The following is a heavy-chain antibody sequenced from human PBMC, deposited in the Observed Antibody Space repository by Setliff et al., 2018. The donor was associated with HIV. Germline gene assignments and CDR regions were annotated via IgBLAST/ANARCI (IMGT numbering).Heavy chain of an antibody. CDR2: LSSDSRYI. Sequence: LRLSCAASGSTFKRHSMNWVRQAPGKGLEWVSSLSSDSRYIYYADSVKGRFTISRDNAKNLLYLEMNSLRAEDTAVYYCARDVYGGAFEYWGQGTLVTVSS. V-gene: IGHV3-21*01. CDR1: GSTFKRHS. J-gene: IGHJ4*02. CDR3: ARDVYGGAFEY. D-gene: IGHD4-17*01.